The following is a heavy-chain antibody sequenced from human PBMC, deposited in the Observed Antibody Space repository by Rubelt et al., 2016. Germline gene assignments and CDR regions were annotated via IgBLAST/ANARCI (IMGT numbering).Heavy chain of an antibody. CDR2: ISGSGGST. J-gene: IGHJ4*02. V-gene: IGHV3-23*04. CDR3: AKDPNPRNYYGSGSYPDY. D-gene: IGHD3-10*01. Sequence: EVQLVESGGGLVQPGGSLRLSCAASGFTFSSYSMNWVRQAPGKGLEWVSGISGSGGSTNYADSVKGRFTISRDNSKNTLFLQMNRLRAEDTAVYYCAKDPNPRNYYGSGSYPDYWGQGTLVTVSS. CDR1: GFTFSSYS.